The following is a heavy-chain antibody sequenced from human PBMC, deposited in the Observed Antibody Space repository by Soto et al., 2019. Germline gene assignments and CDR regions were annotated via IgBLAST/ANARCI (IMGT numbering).Heavy chain of an antibody. D-gene: IGHD4-17*01. J-gene: IGHJ4*02. V-gene: IGHV1-18*01. Sequence: ASVKVSCKASGYTFTSYGISWVRQAPGQGLEWMGWISAYNGNTNYAQKLQGRVTMTTDTSTSTAYMELRSLRSDDTAVYYCARGAPFVVMLPPTSVTTHYCGQGTLVTVSS. CDR1: GYTFTSYG. CDR3: ARGAPFVVMLPPTSVTTHY. CDR2: ISAYNGNT.